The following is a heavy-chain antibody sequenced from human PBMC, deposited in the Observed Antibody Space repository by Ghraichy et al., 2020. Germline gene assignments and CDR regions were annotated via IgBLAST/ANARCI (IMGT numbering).Heavy chain of an antibody. J-gene: IGHJ4*02. D-gene: IGHD3-22*01. CDR2: LSNTGGST. V-gene: IGHV3-23*01. Sequence: GGSLRLSCAASGFTFSSCAMSWVRQAPGKGLEWVSSLSNTGGSTSYADSVRGRFTISRDNSQSTLYLQMNSLRAEDTAVYFCAKAGYDGSGYYWREIDYWGQGTLVTVSS. CDR3: AKAGYDGSGYYWREIDY. CDR1: GFTFSSCA.